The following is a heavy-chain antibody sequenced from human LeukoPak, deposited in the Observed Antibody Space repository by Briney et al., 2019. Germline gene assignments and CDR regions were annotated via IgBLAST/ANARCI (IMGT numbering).Heavy chain of an antibody. Sequence: GGSLRLSCAASGFTFSSYWMHWVRQAPGKGLVWVSRINTDGSSTSYADSVKGRFTISRDNAKNTLYLQMNNLRAEDTAVYYCVGPDSQFDCWGQGTLVTVSS. D-gene: IGHD3-10*01. CDR1: GFTFSSYW. J-gene: IGHJ4*02. CDR3: VGPDSQFDC. V-gene: IGHV3-74*01. CDR2: INTDGSST.